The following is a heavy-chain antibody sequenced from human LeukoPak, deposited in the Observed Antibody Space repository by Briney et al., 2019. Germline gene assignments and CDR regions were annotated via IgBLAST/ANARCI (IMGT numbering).Heavy chain of an antibody. CDR2: ISCSSSYI. J-gene: IGHJ4*02. CDR3: AGHRSSIAARPRDY. CDR1: GFTFSSYS. D-gene: IGHD6-6*01. V-gene: IGHV3-21*01. Sequence: GGSLRLSCAASGFTFSSYSMNWVRQAPGKGLEWVSSISCSSSYIYYADSVKGRFTISRDNAKNSLYLQMNSLRAEDTAVYYCAGHRSSIAARPRDYWGQGTLVTVSS.